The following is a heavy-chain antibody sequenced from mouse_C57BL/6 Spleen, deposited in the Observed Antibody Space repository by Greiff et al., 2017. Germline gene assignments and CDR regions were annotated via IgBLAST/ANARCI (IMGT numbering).Heavy chain of an antibody. J-gene: IGHJ4*01. D-gene: IGHD3-2*02. CDR1: GYTFTDYY. Sequence: VQLQQSGPVLVKPGASVKMSCKASGYTFTDYYMNWVKQSHGKSLEWIGVINPYNGGTSYNQKFKGEATLTVDKSSSTAYMELNSLTSEDSAVYYCARRQLRFHYYAMDYWGQGTSVTVSS. CDR3: ARRQLRFHYYAMDY. CDR2: INPYNGGT. V-gene: IGHV1-19*01.